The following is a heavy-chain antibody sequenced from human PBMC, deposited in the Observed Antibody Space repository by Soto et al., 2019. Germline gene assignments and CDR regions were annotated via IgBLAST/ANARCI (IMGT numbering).Heavy chain of an antibody. CDR1: GGSISSSSSY. D-gene: IGHD4-4*01. J-gene: IGHJ4*02. V-gene: IGHV4-61*05. CDR2: IYYSGST. Sequence: PSETLSLTCTVSGGSISSSSSYWGWIRQPPGKGLEWIGYIYYSGSTNYNPSLKSRVTISVDTSKNQFSLKLSSVTAADTAVYYCARVDLDYTFDDRGQGTLVTVSS. CDR3: ARVDLDYTFDD.